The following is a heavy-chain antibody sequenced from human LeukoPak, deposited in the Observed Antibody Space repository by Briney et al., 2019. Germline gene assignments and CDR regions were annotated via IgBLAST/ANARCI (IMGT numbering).Heavy chain of an antibody. J-gene: IGHJ4*02. CDR3: ARVSSQQLK. CDR2: ISSSGSTI. Sequence: PGGSLRLSCAASGFTFSDYYMSWIRQAPGKGLEWISYISSSGSTIFQADSMKGRFTISRDNAKNLLYLQMNNLRVEDTAVYYCARVSSQQLKWGQGTLVTVSS. V-gene: IGHV3-11*01. D-gene: IGHD6-13*01. CDR1: GFTFSDYY.